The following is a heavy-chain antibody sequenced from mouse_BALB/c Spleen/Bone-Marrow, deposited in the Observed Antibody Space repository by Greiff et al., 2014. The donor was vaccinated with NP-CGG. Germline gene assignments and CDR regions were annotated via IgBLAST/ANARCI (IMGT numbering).Heavy chain of an antibody. CDR3: ARGTGYYFDY. CDR2: ISYSGNT. J-gene: IGHJ2*01. Sequence: VQLQQSGPSLVKPSQTLSLTCSVTGDSITNAYWNWIRKFPGNKIDYMGYISYSGNTYYNPPLKSRISITRDTSKNQFYLQLNSVTTEDTATYFCARGTGYYFDYWGQGTTLTVSS. V-gene: IGHV3-8*02. CDR1: GDSITNAY. D-gene: IGHD3-3*01.